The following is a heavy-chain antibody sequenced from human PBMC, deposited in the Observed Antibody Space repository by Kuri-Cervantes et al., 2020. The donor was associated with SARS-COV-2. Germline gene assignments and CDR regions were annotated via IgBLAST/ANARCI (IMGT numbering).Heavy chain of an antibody. Sequence: SETLSLTCAVSGYSISSGYYWGWIRQPPGKGLEWIGEINHSGSTNYNPSLKSRVTISVDTYKNQFSLKLSSVTAADTAVYYCARFSAAAGQRTFDYWGQGTLVTVSS. V-gene: IGHV4-38-2*01. J-gene: IGHJ4*02. CDR1: GYSISSGYY. D-gene: IGHD6-13*01. CDR2: INHSGST. CDR3: ARFSAAAGQRTFDY.